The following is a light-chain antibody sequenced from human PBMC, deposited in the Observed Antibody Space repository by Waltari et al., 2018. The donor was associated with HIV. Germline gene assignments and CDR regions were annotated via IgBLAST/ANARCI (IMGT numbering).Light chain of an antibody. J-gene: IGLJ1*01. CDR3: CSYAGSSTFYV. CDR2: EVS. CDR1: SSDVGSYNL. Sequence: QSALTQPASVSGSPGQSITISCTGTSSDVGSYNLFSWYQQHPGKAPNLMIYEVSKRPSGVSNRFSGSKSGNTASLTISGLQAEDEADYYCCSYAGSSTFYVFGTGTKVTVL. V-gene: IGLV2-23*02.